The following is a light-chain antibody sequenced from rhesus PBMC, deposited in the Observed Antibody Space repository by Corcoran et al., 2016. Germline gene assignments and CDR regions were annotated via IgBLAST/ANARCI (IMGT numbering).Light chain of an antibody. CDR2: DAS. V-gene: IGKV1-28*03. CDR3: LQHNVYPLT. CDR1: QGISSY. J-gene: IGKJ4*01. Sequence: DIQMTQSPSSLSASVGDTVTITCRASQGISSYLNWFQQKPGKAPKLLIYDASSLESGVPSRFSGSGSGTDFTRTISSLQPEDFAAYYCLQHNVYPLTFGGGTKVEIK.